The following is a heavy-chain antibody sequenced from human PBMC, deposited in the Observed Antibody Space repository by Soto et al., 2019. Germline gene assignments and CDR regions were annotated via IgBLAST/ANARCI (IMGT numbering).Heavy chain of an antibody. J-gene: IGHJ4*02. CDR1: GGTFSSYA. Sequence: SVKVSCKASGGTFSSYAISWVRQAPGQGLEWMGGIIPIFGTANYAQKFQGRVTITADESTSTAYMELSSLRSEDTAVYYCARAQVEIPPSYYFDYWGQGTLVTVSS. CDR3: ARAQVEIPPSYYFDY. CDR2: IIPIFGTA. D-gene: IGHD2-2*01. V-gene: IGHV1-69*13.